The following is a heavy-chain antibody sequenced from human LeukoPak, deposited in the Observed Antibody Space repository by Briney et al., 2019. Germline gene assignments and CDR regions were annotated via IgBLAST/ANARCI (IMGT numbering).Heavy chain of an antibody. CDR2: INPNTAVI. J-gene: IGHJ4*02. D-gene: IGHD5-18*01. V-gene: IGHV1-2*02. CDR3: ARDDSFQFDS. CDR1: GYTFTGYY. Sequence: ASVKVSCKASGYTFTGYYMHWVRQAPGQGLEWMGWINPNTAVINYAPKFQGRVAMTRATSISTAYMELSSLTSDDTAVYYCARDDSFQFDSWGQGTLVTVSS.